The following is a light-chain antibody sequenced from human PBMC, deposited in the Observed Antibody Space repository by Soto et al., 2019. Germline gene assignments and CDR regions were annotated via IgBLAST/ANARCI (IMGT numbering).Light chain of an antibody. J-gene: IGKJ1*01. V-gene: IGKV3-15*01. Sequence: EIVLTQSPATLSLSPGERATLSCRASQSVSSNLAWYRQRPGQAPRLLISGASTRAAGIPARFSGSGSGTEFTLTISSLRSEDFAVYYCQQYNNWPGTFGQGTKVDIK. CDR1: QSVSSN. CDR2: GAS. CDR3: QQYNNWPGT.